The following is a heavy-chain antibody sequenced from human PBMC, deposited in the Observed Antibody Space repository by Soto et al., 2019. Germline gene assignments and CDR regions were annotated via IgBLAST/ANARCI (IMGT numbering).Heavy chain of an antibody. CDR2: ISFSGGSI. D-gene: IGHD1-26*01. V-gene: IGHV3-48*03. Sequence: EVQLVESGGALVQPGGSLRLSCAASGFTFSSYEMNWVRQAPGKGLEWVSHISFSGGSIYYADSVKGRFAISRDNAKKSLYLQMNGLSAEDTAVYYCARESDYDTFDHWGQGTLVTVSS. CDR3: ARESDYDTFDH. J-gene: IGHJ4*02. CDR1: GFTFSSYE.